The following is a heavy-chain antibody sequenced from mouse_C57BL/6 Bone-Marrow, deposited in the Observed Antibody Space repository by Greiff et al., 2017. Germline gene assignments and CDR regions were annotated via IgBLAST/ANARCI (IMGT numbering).Heavy chain of an antibody. CDR3: ARKRLTGAMDY. J-gene: IGHJ4*01. Sequence: EVQVVESGGGLVKPGGSLKLSCAASGFTFSDYGMHWVRQAPEKGLEWVAYISSGSSTIYYADTVKGRFTISRDNAKNTLFLQMTSLRSEDTAMYYCARKRLTGAMDYWGQGTSVTVSS. CDR1: GFTFSDYG. D-gene: IGHD4-1*01. V-gene: IGHV5-17*01. CDR2: ISSGSSTI.